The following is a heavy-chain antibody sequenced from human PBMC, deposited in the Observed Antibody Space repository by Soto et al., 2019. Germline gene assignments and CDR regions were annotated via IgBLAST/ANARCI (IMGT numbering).Heavy chain of an antibody. CDR1: GGSISSYY. Sequence: PSETLSLTCTVSGGSISSYYWSWIRQPPGKGLEWIGYIYYSGSTNYNPSLKSRVTISVDTSKNQFSLKLSSVTAADTAVYYCARVVGDDSRSIDAFDIWGQGTMVTVSS. CDR3: ARVVGDDSRSIDAFDI. CDR2: IYYSGST. V-gene: IGHV4-59*01. J-gene: IGHJ3*02. D-gene: IGHD3-10*01.